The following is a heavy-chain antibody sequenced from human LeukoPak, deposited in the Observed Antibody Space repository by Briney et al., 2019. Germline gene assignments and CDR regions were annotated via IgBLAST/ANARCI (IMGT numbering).Heavy chain of an antibody. CDR3: AITERSRGDY. CDR2: ISSSGSTI. D-gene: IGHD1-26*01. Sequence: GGSLRLSCAASGFTFSSYEMNWVRQAPGKGLEWVSYISSSGSTIYYADSVKGRFTISRDNSKNTLYLQMNSLRAEDTAVYYCAITERSRGDYWGQGTLVTVSS. V-gene: IGHV3-48*03. J-gene: IGHJ4*02. CDR1: GFTFSSYE.